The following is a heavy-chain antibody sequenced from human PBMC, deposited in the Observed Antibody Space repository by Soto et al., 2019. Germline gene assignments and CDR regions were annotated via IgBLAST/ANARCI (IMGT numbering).Heavy chain of an antibody. V-gene: IGHV4-59*01. CDR2: IYYSGST. J-gene: IGHJ4*02. D-gene: IGHD3-16*02. CDR1: GGSISSYY. CDR3: ARDQEDMWGSYLGY. Sequence: QVQLQESGPGLVKPSETLSLTCTVSGGSISSYYWSWIRQPPGKGLEWIGYIYYSGSTNYNPSLKSRVTISVDTSKNQFSLKQSAVTAADTAVYYWARDQEDMWGSYLGYWGQGTLVTVSS.